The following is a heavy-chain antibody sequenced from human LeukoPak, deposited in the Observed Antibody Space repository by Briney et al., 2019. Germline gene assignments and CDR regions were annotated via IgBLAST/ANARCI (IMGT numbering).Heavy chain of an antibody. Sequence: GGSLRLSCAASGFTFSSYAMTWVRQAPGKGLEWVSTVSGSGDSTYYADSVKGRFTISRDNSKNTVYLQMNSLRAEDTAVYYCAKDLDSSSYAYWYFDLWGRGTLVTVSS. CDR3: AKDLDSSSYAYWYFDL. D-gene: IGHD3-22*01. CDR1: GFTFSSYA. J-gene: IGHJ2*01. V-gene: IGHV3-23*01. CDR2: VSGSGDST.